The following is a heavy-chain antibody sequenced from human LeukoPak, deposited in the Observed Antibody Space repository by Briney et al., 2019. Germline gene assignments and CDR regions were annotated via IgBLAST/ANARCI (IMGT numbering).Heavy chain of an antibody. V-gene: IGHV3-64D*06. Sequence: GRSLRLSCSASGFVFTIYTMYWVRQAPGKGPEYVSTISGSGNGFSIYYADSVKGRFTISRDDSKSILYLQMNGLRSEDTAVYYCVRDFGRIRGTPDSWGQGTLVTVSS. CDR2: ISGSGNGFSI. J-gene: IGHJ4*02. D-gene: IGHD3-3*01. CDR1: GFVFTIYT. CDR3: VRDFGRIRGTPDS.